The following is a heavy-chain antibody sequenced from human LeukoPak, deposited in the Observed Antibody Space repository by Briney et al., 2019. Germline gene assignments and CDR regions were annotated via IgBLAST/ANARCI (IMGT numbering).Heavy chain of an antibody. CDR1: GGTFSSYA. J-gene: IGHJ4*02. CDR3: AGWEGGSSGYYVDY. D-gene: IGHD2-15*01. Sequence: SVTVPCKASGGTFSSYALRWVRQAPGQGLEWMGRIIPIFGIANYAQKFQGRVTITADKSTSTAYMELSSLRSEDTAVYYCAGWEGGSSGYYVDYWGQGTLVTVSS. V-gene: IGHV1-69*04. CDR2: IIPIFGIA.